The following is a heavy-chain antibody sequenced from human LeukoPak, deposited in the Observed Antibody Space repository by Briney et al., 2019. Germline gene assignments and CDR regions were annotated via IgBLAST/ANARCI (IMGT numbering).Heavy chain of an antibody. CDR3: ARVRFGELPVMLLDI. Sequence: ASVKVSCKASGYTFTGYYMHWVRQAPGQGLEWMGWINPNSGGTKYAQKFQGRVTMTRDTSISTAYMELSRLRSDDTAVYYCARVRFGELPVMLLDIWGQGTMVTVSS. CDR2: INPNSGGT. J-gene: IGHJ3*02. V-gene: IGHV1-2*02. CDR1: GYTFTGYY. D-gene: IGHD3-10*01.